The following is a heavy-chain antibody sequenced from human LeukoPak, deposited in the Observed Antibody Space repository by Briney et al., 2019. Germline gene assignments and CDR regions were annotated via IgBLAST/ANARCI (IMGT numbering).Heavy chain of an antibody. CDR2: IIPIFGIA. Sequence: SVKVSCKASGGTFSSYATSWVRQAPGQGLEWMGRIIPIFGIANYAQKFQGRVTITADKSTSTAYMELSSLRSEDTAVYYCASYDSSGYPPGRGMDVWGQGTTVTVSS. J-gene: IGHJ6*02. CDR3: ASYDSSGYPPGRGMDV. V-gene: IGHV1-69*04. D-gene: IGHD3-22*01. CDR1: GGTFSSYA.